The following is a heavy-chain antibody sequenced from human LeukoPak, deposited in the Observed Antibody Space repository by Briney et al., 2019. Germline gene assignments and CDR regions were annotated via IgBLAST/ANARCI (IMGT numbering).Heavy chain of an antibody. V-gene: IGHV4-4*07. CDR1: GGSISSYY. CDR2: IYTSGGT. J-gene: IGHJ4*02. D-gene: IGHD6-13*01. CDR3: ASGIAAAGQFDY. Sequence: PSETLSLTCTVSGGSISSYYWSWIRQPAGKGLEWIGRIYTSGGTNYNPSLKSRVTMSVDTSKNQFSLKLSSVTAADTAVYYCASGIAAAGQFDYWGQGTLVTVSS.